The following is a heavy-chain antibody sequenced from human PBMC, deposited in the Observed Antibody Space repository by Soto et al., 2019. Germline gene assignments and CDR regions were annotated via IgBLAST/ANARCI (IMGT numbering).Heavy chain of an antibody. CDR2: IKHSGST. Sequence: QVQLQQWGAGLLKPSETLSLTCAVYGGSFSGYYWSWIRQPPGKGLEWIGEIKHSGSTNYNPSLKCRVTISVDTSKNQFSLKLSSVTAADTAVYYCARGLFTAVAGTRWFDPWGQGTLVTVSS. J-gene: IGHJ5*02. CDR1: GGSFSGYY. CDR3: ARGLFTAVAGTRWFDP. D-gene: IGHD6-19*01. V-gene: IGHV4-34*01.